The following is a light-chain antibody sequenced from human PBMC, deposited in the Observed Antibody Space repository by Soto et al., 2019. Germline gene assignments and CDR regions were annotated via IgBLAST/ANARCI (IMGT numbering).Light chain of an antibody. V-gene: IGKV3-11*01. CDR3: QVRTNWSIA. CDR1: QSVSSY. J-gene: IGKJ5*01. CDR2: DAF. Sequence: EFVLTQSPATLSLSPWERATLSCRASQSVSSYLAWYQQKPGQAPRLLIYDAFNRATGIPARFSGTGSGTDFTLTINNLEPEDFAVYYCQVRTNWSIAFGRGTRLEIK.